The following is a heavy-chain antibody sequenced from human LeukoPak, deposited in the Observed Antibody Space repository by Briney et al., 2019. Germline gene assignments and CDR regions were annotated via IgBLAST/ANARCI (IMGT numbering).Heavy chain of an antibody. CDR2: IKQDGSEK. CDR3: ARDTYYYDSSGYSGPRDAFDI. V-gene: IGHV3-7*01. Sequence: GGXLRLSCAASGFTFSSYWMSWVRQAPGKGLEWVANIKQDGSEKYYVDSVKGGFTISRDNTKNSLYLPMNSLRAEDTAVYYCARDTYYYDSSGYSGPRDAFDIWGQGTMVTVSS. CDR1: GFTFSSYW. J-gene: IGHJ3*02. D-gene: IGHD3-22*01.